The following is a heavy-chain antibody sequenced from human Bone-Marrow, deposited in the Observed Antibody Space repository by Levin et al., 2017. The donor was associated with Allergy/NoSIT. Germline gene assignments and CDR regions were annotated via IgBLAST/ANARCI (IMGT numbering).Heavy chain of an antibody. V-gene: IGHV3-30*18. J-gene: IGHJ3*01. CDR1: GFTFSSYG. D-gene: IGHD2-15*01. Sequence: GESLKISCAASGFTFSSYGMHWVRQAPGKGLEWVAVISYDGSNKYYADSVKGRFTISRDNSKNTLYLQMNSLRAEDTAVYYCAKDSLLTGYCSGGSCYRGAPGEYSFVWGQGTMVTVSS. CDR2: ISYDGSNK. CDR3: AKDSLLTGYCSGGSCYRGAPGEYSFV.